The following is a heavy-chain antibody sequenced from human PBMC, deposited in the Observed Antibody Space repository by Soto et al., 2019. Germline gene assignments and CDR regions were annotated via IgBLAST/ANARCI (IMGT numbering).Heavy chain of an antibody. CDR1: GLTISGKTY. D-gene: IGHD1-1*01. CDR3: ATWHEREHAFDV. Sequence: DVPLVESGGGLIQPGESLRLSCAAFGLTISGKTYVAWVRQAPGKGLEWVSALYDVDGSFYADSVTGRFTTSSDSSKTTVYLQMNDLRPDDTAVYYCATWHEREHAFDVWGQGTTVTISS. V-gene: IGHV3-53*01. CDR2: LYDVDGS. J-gene: IGHJ3*01.